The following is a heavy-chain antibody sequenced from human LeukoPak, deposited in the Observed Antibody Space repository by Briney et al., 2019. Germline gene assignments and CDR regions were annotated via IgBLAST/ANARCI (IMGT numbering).Heavy chain of an antibody. V-gene: IGHV3-23*01. Sequence: GGSLRLSCAASGFTFTIHAMTCVRQAPGRGLEWVSTIDRSGERTHYADSVKGRFTISRDNSSNTLYLQMNSLRAEDTAIYYCTKDVQNDVGATDCWGQGTLVTVSS. J-gene: IGHJ4*02. D-gene: IGHD1-26*01. CDR1: GFTFTIHA. CDR2: IDRSGERT. CDR3: TKDVQNDVGATDC.